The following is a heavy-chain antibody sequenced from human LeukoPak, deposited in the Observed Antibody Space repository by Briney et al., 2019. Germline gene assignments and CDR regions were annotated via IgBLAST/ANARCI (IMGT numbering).Heavy chain of an antibody. V-gene: IGHV7-4-1*02. J-gene: IGHJ5*02. CDR2: INTNTGNP. CDR3: AREGGVRGVIISSWFDP. Sequence: EASVKVSCKASGYTFTSYAMNWVRQAPGQGLEWMGWINTNTGNPTYAQGFTGRFVLSLDTSVSTAYLQISSLKAEDTAVYYCAREGGVRGVIISSWFDPWGQGTLVTVSS. CDR1: GYTFTSYA. D-gene: IGHD3-10*01.